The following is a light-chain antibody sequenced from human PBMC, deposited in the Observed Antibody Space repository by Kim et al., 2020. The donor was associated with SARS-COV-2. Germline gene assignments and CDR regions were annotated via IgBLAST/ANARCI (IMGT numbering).Light chain of an antibody. CDR2: DAS. Sequence: ASVGDRVTITCRASQSISSRLAWYQHKPGEAPKLLIYDASSLQSGVPSRFSGSGSGTEFTLTISSLQPDDFATYHCQQYNSYPWTFGQGTKVDIK. V-gene: IGKV1-5*01. CDR3: QQYNSYPWT. CDR1: QSISSR. J-gene: IGKJ1*01.